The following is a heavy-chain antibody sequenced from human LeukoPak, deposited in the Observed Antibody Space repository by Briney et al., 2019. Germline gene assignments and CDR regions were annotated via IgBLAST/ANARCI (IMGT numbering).Heavy chain of an antibody. CDR1: GYTLTELS. V-gene: IGHV1-24*01. Sequence: ASVKVSCKVSGYTLTELSMHWVRQAPGKGLEWMGGFDPEDGETIYAQKFQGRVTMTEDTSTDTAYMKLSSLRSEDTAVYYCATAWGWAPLDAFDIWGQGTMVTVSS. J-gene: IGHJ3*02. CDR3: ATAWGWAPLDAFDI. D-gene: IGHD1-26*01. CDR2: FDPEDGET.